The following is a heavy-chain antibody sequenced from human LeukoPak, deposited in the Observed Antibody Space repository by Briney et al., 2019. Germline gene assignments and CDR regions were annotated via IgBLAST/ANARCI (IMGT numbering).Heavy chain of an antibody. CDR1: GFTFSRYW. CDR2: ISGSGGTT. CDR3: AKTNGYYSD. V-gene: IGHV3-23*01. Sequence: GGSLRLSCAASGFTFSRYWMHWVRQAPGKGLVWVSGISGSGGTTYYADSVKGRFTISRDNSKNSLSLQVSSLRAEDTAVYYCAKTNGYYSDWGQGTLVTVSS. J-gene: IGHJ4*02. D-gene: IGHD3-22*01.